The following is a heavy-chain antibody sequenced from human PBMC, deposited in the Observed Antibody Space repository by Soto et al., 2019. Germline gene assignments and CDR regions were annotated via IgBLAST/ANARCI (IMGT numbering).Heavy chain of an antibody. CDR3: ARGPRNWGVDY. V-gene: IGHV1-8*01. D-gene: IGHD7-27*01. J-gene: IGHJ4*02. Sequence: VQLVQSGAEVKKPGASVKVSCKAAAYTFTSYDINWVRQATGQDFEWMGWMNPNNGNTAYAQKFQGRVTMTRDTSKSTAFMELSSLTSEDTAVYYCARGPRNWGVDYWGQGTLVTVSS. CDR1: AYTFTSYD. CDR2: MNPNNGNT.